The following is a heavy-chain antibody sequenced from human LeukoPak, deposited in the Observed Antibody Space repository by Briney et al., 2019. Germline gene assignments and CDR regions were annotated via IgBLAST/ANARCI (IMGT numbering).Heavy chain of an antibody. V-gene: IGHV3-7*04. Sequence: GGSLRLSCAASGFXFSSYWISWVRQAPGKGLEWVADIKQDGSEKYYVDSVKGRFTISGDNAENSLFLQMNSLRAEETAVYYCARGEYYYDGGYWGRGTLVTVSS. CDR1: GFXFSSYW. CDR2: IKQDGSEK. D-gene: IGHD3-22*01. CDR3: ARGEYYYDGGY. J-gene: IGHJ4*02.